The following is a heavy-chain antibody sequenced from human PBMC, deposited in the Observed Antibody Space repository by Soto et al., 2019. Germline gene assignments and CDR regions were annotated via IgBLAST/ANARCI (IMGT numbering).Heavy chain of an antibody. D-gene: IGHD3-10*01. Sequence: PSETLSLTCTVSGGSISSGGYYWSWIRQHPGKGLEWIGYIYYSGSTYYNPSLKSRVTISVDTSKNQFSLKLSSVTAADTAVYYCARDRTGYYYGSGSYYNVIYGMDVWGQGTTVTVS. V-gene: IGHV4-31*03. J-gene: IGHJ6*02. CDR1: GGSISSGGYY. CDR3: ARDRTGYYYGSGSYYNVIYGMDV. CDR2: IYYSGST.